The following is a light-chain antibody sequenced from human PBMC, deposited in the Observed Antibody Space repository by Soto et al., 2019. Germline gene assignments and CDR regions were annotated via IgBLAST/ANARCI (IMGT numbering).Light chain of an antibody. Sequence: EIVLTQSPATLSLSPGERATLSCRASQIVSSSFLAWYQKKPGQAPRLLIYGASSRATGNPARFSGSGSGTDFTLTISRLEPEDFAVYYCQQYGSSPPTFGQGTKVEIK. V-gene: IGKV3-20*01. CDR3: QQYGSSPPT. CDR1: QIVSSSF. J-gene: IGKJ1*01. CDR2: GAS.